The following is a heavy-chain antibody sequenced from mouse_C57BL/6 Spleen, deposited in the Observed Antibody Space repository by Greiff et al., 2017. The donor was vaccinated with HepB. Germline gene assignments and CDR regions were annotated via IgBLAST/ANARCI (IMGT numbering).Heavy chain of an antibody. D-gene: IGHD1-1*01. CDR2: IYPGDGDT. Sequence: VQLQQSGPELVKPGASVKISCKASGYAFSSSWMNWVKQRPGKGLEWIGRIYPGDGDTNYNGKFKGKATLTADKSSSTAYMQLSSLTSEDSAVYFCARVIPNYYASSHYFDYWSEGTTLTIS. J-gene: IGHJ2*01. V-gene: IGHV1-82*01. CDR1: GYAFSSSW. CDR3: ARVIPNYYASSHYFDY.